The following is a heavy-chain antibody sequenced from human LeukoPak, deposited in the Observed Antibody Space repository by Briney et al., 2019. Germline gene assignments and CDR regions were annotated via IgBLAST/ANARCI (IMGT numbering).Heavy chain of an antibody. V-gene: IGHV3-30*18. Sequence: PGGSLRLSCAASGFTFSSYGMHWVRQAPGKGLEWVAVISYDGSNKYYADSVKGRFTISRDNSKNTLYLQMNSLRAEDTAVYYCAKMEGATDYYYYYGMDVWGQGTTVTVSS. J-gene: IGHJ6*02. CDR2: ISYDGSNK. CDR1: GFTFSSYG. CDR3: AKMEGATDYYYYYGMDV. D-gene: IGHD1-26*01.